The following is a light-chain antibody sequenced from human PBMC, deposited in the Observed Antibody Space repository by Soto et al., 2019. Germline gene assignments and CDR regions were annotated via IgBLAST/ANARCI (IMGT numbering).Light chain of an antibody. V-gene: IGKV1-5*03. J-gene: IGKJ4*01. CDR1: QTINNW. CDR2: KVS. CDR3: QQYNSYSLLT. Sequence: DIQMTQSPSTLSASVGDRVTITCRASQTINNWLAWYQQKPGKPPKLLISKVSNLESGVPSRFSGSGSETEFTLPISCLQPDDFATYYCQQYNSYSLLTFAGGPRVDIE.